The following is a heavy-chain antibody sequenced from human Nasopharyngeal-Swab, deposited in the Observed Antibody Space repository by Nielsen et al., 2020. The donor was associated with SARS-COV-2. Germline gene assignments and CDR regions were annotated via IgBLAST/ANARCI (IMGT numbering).Heavy chain of an antibody. CDR2: IYPGDSDT. D-gene: IGHD6-13*01. J-gene: IGHJ5*02. Sequence: GESLKISCTGSGYIFANYWIAWVRQMPGIGLEWMGMIYPGDSDTRYSPSFQGQVTISADKSINTAYLQWGRLKASDSAIYYCAITGEQLVHEFEAWGQGTLVTVSS. CDR3: AITGEQLVHEFEA. V-gene: IGHV5-51*01. CDR1: GYIFANYW.